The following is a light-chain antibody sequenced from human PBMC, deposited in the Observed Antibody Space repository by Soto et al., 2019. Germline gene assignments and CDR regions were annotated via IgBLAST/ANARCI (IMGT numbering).Light chain of an antibody. CDR2: GNS. Sequence: QSVLTQPPSVSGAPGQRVTISCTGSSSNIGAGYDVHWYQQLPGTAPKLLIFGNSNRPSGVLDRFSGSKSGTSASLAITGLQAEDEADYYCQSYDSTFYVFGTGTKVTVL. CDR1: SSNIGAGYD. J-gene: IGLJ1*01. CDR3: QSYDSTFYV. V-gene: IGLV1-40*01.